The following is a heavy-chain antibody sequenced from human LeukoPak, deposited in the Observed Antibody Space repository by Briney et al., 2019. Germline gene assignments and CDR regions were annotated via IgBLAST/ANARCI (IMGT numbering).Heavy chain of an antibody. CDR3: ARDSSSYYDSTSNYGDAYFDY. CDR2: ISGRAGAGNT. V-gene: IGHV3-23*01. Sequence: ETLSLTCTVSGGSISSYYWSWIRQPPGKGLEWVSGISGRAGAGNTYYADSVKGRFTISRDNSKNTLYLQMNSLRTEDTAVYYCARDSSSYYDSTSNYGDAYFDYWGQGTLVTVSS. CDR1: GGSISSYY. D-gene: IGHD3-22*01. J-gene: IGHJ4*02.